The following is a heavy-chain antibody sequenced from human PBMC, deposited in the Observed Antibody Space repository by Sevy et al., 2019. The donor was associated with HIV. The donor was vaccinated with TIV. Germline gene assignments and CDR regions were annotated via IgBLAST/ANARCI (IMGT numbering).Heavy chain of an antibody. CDR2: INPNSGGT. D-gene: IGHD2-21*02. CDR3: ARVPSCGGDCYSVPYFDY. J-gene: IGHJ4*02. Sequence: ASVKVSCKASGYTFTGYYMHWVRQAPGQGLEWMGWINPNSGGTNNAQKFQGRVTMTRDTSISTAYMELSRLRSDDTAVYYCARVPSCGGDCYSVPYFDYWGQGTLVTVSS. CDR1: GYTFTGYY. V-gene: IGHV1-2*02.